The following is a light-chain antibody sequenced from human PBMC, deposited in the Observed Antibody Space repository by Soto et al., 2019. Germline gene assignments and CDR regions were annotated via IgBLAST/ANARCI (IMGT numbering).Light chain of an antibody. Sequence: DIQMTQSPSSLSASVGDRVTITCRASQAISTYLNWYQFKPGKASKLLIYVTSSLQSGVPSRFSGSGSGTDFTLTISSLQPDVFATYNWQQSFCTPPLFGPVPKVDIK. J-gene: IGKJ1*01. CDR3: QQSFCTPPL. CDR2: VTS. CDR1: QAISTY. V-gene: IGKV1-39*01.